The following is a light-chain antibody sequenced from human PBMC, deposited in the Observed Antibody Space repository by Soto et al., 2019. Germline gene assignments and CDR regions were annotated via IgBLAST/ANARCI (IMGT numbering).Light chain of an antibody. J-gene: IGKJ1*01. CDR2: DAS. V-gene: IGKV1-5*01. CDR3: QQYNSYLWT. Sequence: DIPMTQSPSTLSASVGDRVTITCRASQSISSWLAWYQQKPGKAPKLLIYDASSLESGVPSRFSGSGSGTDFTLTISSLQPDDFATYYCQQYNSYLWTVGQGTKVEIK. CDR1: QSISSW.